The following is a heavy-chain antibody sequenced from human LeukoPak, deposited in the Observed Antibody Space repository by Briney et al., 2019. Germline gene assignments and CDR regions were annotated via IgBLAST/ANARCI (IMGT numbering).Heavy chain of an antibody. V-gene: IGHV3-30*03. CDR1: GFTFSNYG. D-gene: IGHD6-13*01. Sequence: PGRSLRLSCAASGFTFSNYGMHWVRQAPGKGLEWVALISYDGSNKYYADSVKGRFTISRDNSKSTLYLQLNSLRAEDTAVYYCARDASGSWSYFDYWGQGALVTVSS. CDR3: ARDASGSWSYFDY. J-gene: IGHJ4*02. CDR2: ISYDGSNK.